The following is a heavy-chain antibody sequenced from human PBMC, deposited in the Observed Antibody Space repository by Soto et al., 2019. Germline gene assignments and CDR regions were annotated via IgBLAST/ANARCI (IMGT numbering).Heavy chain of an antibody. CDR3: ATPSRGAGNGYYYYGREV. V-gene: IGHV5-10-1*01. CDR1: GYSFTSYW. J-gene: IGHJ6*04. D-gene: IGHD6-13*01. Sequence: GESLKISCKGSGYSFTSYWISWVRQMPGKGLEWMGRIDPSDSYTNYSPSFQGHVTISADKSISTAYLQWSSLKASDTAMYYCATPSRGAGNGYYYYGREVGGKGTRVTVPS. CDR2: IDPSDSYT.